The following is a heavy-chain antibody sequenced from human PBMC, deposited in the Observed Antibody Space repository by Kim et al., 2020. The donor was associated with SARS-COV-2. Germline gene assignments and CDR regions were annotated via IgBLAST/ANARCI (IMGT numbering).Heavy chain of an antibody. V-gene: IGHV6-1*01. CDR3: ARGGENYDFWSVHFDY. D-gene: IGHD3-3*01. J-gene: IGHJ4*02. Sequence: SVKSRITIHPDTSKTQFSLQLNSVTPEDTAVYYCARGGENYDFWSVHFDYWGQGTLVTVSS.